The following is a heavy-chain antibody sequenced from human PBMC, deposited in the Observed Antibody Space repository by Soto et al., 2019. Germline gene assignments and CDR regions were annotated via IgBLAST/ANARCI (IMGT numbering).Heavy chain of an antibody. CDR2: VYESGYT. J-gene: IGHJ3*02. Sequence: SETLSLTCAVSGVSISSKRWWNWVRQPPGKGLEWIGEVYESGYTKYNPSLKSRLTISVDKSKNHFSLELTSVTAADTAMYYCASFLVVMSDEDAFDIWGLGTMVTVSS. D-gene: IGHD2-21*01. V-gene: IGHV4-4*02. CDR3: ASFLVVMSDEDAFDI. CDR1: GVSISSKRW.